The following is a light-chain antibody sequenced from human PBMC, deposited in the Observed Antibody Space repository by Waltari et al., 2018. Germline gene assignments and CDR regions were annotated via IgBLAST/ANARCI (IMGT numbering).Light chain of an antibody. J-gene: IGKJ2*01. CDR1: QSISSY. CDR2: AAS. Sequence: DIQMTQSPSSLSASVGDRVTITCRASQSISSYLDWYQQKPVKAPKLLIYAASSWQSGVPSRFSGSGSGTDFTLTIRSLQPQDFATYYSQQSYSTPSTFGQGTKLEIK. V-gene: IGKV1-39*01. CDR3: QQSYSTPST.